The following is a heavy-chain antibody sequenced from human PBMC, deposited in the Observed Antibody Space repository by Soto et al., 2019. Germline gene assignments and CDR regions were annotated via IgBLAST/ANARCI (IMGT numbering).Heavy chain of an antibody. D-gene: IGHD1-26*01. V-gene: IGHV3-74*01. Sequence: GGSLRLSCAASGLTFSSYWMHWVRQAPGKGLVWVSRINSDGSSTSYADSVKGRFTISRDNAKNTLYLQMNSLRAEDTAVYYCASESVGATKFDYWGQGTLVTVSS. J-gene: IGHJ4*02. CDR1: GLTFSSYW. CDR2: INSDGSST. CDR3: ASESVGATKFDY.